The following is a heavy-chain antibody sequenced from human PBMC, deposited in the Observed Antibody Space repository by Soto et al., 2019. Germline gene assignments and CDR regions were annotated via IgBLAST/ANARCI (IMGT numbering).Heavy chain of an antibody. D-gene: IGHD2-15*01. J-gene: IGHJ3*02. CDR1: GFTFNSYA. Sequence: GGSLRLSCTASGFTFNSYAMTWVRQAPGKGLEWVAGISGNGRKTSYADSVKGRFTISRDNSKNTLYLQMNSLRAEDTAVYYCAKDYRYCSGGSCYIQAFDIWGQGTMVTVSS. CDR2: ISGNGRKT. V-gene: IGHV3-23*01. CDR3: AKDYRYCSGGSCYIQAFDI.